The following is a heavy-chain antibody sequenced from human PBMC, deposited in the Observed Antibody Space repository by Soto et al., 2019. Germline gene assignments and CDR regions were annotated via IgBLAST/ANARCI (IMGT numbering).Heavy chain of an antibody. CDR2: ISAYNGNT. D-gene: IGHD6-13*01. J-gene: IGHJ6*02. V-gene: IGHV1-18*01. Sequence: QVQLVQSGAEVKKPGASVKVSCKASGYTFTSYGISWVRQAPGQGLEWMGWISAYNGNTNYAQKLQGRGTMTTDTSTSTAYMELRSLRSDDTAVYYCARERAIAAAGLYYYYPGMDVWGQGTTVTVSS. CDR3: ARERAIAAAGLYYYYPGMDV. CDR1: GYTFTSYG.